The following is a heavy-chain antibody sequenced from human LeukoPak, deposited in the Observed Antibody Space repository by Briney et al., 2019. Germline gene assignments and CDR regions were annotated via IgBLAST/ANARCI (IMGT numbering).Heavy chain of an antibody. V-gene: IGHV3-53*01. J-gene: IGHJ2*01. CDR1: GVSVITNY. D-gene: IGHD3-10*01. Sequence: VGSLTLSCAASGVSVITNYMDWGCQAPGKGLEWVSILYSGSTTYYTDSVKGRFTISRDNSRNTLYLHMTILRAEDTAVYYYARVGDHYHWYLDLWGRGSLLTVSS. CDR3: ARVGDHYHWYLDL. CDR2: LYSGSTT.